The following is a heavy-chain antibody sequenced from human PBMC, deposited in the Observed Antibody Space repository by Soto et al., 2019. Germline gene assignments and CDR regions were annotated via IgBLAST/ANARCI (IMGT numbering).Heavy chain of an antibody. V-gene: IGHV3-23*01. D-gene: IGHD5-18*01. CDR1: GFTFSSYA. Sequence: PGGFLRISCSASGFTFSSYAMSWVRQAPGKGLEWVSAISGSGGSTYYADSVKGRFTISRDNSKNTLYLQMNSLRAEDTAVYYCAKEVTPQCDYFDYWGQGTLVTVSS. J-gene: IGHJ4*02. CDR3: AKEVTPQCDYFDY. CDR2: ISGSGGST.